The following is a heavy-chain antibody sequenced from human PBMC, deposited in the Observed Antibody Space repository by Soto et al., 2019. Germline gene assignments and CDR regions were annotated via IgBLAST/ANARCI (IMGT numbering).Heavy chain of an antibody. D-gene: IGHD6-19*01. CDR3: ARWGLAVDVAGAASFGS. J-gene: IGHJ4*02. CDR2: IWYDGSNE. V-gene: IGHV3-33*01. CDR1: GFAFNTYG. Sequence: QVELVESGGGVVQPGRSLRLSCAASGFAFNTYGMHWVRQAPGKGLEWVALIWYDGSNEYYADSVKGRFTISRDNTKNTLDLQMNSLRAEDTAVYYCARWGLAVDVAGAASFGSWGQGTLITVSS.